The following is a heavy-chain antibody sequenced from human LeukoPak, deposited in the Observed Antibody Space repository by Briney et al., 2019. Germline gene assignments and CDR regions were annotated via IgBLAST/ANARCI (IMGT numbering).Heavy chain of an antibody. D-gene: IGHD6-13*01. V-gene: IGHV3-21*01. CDR2: ISSSHGYI. CDR3: AKFGADYSSSWMDY. J-gene: IGHJ4*02. CDR1: GFTFSTYS. Sequence: GGSLRLTCAASGFTFSTYSMNWVRQAPGKGLEWVSSISSSHGYIYYSDSVKGRFSISRDNAKNSLYLQMNSLRAEDTAVYCCAKFGADYSSSWMDYWGQGTLVTVSS.